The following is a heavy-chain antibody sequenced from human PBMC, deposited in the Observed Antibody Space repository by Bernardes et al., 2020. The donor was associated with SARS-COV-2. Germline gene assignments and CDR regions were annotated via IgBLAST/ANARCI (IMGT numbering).Heavy chain of an antibody. J-gene: IGHJ4*02. CDR1: GFNVNTNY. V-gene: IGHV3-53*01. Sequence: GGSLRLSCAASGFNVNTNYMAWVRQAPGKGLEWVSIIYSSGFTYYTDSVKGRFTISRDSSKNTLYLQMNNLRAEDTAVYYCARDSGRGYSYGTLDFWGQGTLVTVSS. D-gene: IGHD5-18*01. CDR3: ARDSGRGYSYGTLDF. CDR2: IYSSGFT.